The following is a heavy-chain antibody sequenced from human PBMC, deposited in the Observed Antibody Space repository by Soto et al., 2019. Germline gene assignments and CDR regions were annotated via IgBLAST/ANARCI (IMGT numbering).Heavy chain of an antibody. CDR2: IKQDGSEK. CDR1: GFTFSSYL. Sequence: PGGSLRLSCAASGFTFSSYLMSWVRQSPGKGLEWVANIKQDGSEKYYVDSVKGRFTLSRDNAKNSLQLQMNSLRAEDTAIYFCARVAYGNGWIFDYWGRGTLVTVSS. V-gene: IGHV3-7*04. CDR3: ARVAYGNGWIFDY. D-gene: IGHD6-19*01. J-gene: IGHJ4*01.